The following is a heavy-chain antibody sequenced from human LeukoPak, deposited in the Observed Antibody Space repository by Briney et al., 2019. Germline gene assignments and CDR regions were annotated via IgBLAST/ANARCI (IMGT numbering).Heavy chain of an antibody. Sequence: GASVKVSCKASGGTFSSYAISWVRQAPGQGLEWMGGIIPIFGTANYAQKFQGRVTITADESTSTAYMELSSLRSEDTAVYYCARDRPLGYSGYGMFDYWGQGTLVTVSS. CDR2: IIPIFGTA. D-gene: IGHD5-12*01. CDR1: GGTFSSYA. V-gene: IGHV1-69*13. J-gene: IGHJ4*02. CDR3: ARDRPLGYSGYGMFDY.